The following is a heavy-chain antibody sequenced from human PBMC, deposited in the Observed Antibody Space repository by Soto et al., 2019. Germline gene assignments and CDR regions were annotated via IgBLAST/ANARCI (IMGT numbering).Heavy chain of an antibody. V-gene: IGHV3-30-3*01. CDR3: ARDQNSSSWLYYYYYYGMDV. CDR2: ISYDGSNK. D-gene: IGHD6-13*01. Sequence: VWSLRLSCAASGFTFSSYAMHWVRQAPGKGLEWVAVISYDGSNKYYADSVKGRFTISRDNSKNTLYLQMNSLRAEDTAVYYCARDQNSSSWLYYYYYYGMDVWGQGTTVTVSS. J-gene: IGHJ6*02. CDR1: GFTFSSYA.